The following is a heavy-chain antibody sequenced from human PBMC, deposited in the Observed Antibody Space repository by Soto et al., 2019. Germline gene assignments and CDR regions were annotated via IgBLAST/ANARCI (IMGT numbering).Heavy chain of an antibody. CDR1: GFTFSSYA. CDR2: INISGGRT. J-gene: IGHJ3*01. CDR3: AKDGAYCSGGSCYRGAFDV. Sequence: VGSLRLSCSSSGFTFSSYAMSWVRQAPGKGLEWVSGINISGGRTYYTDSVKGRFTISRDNSKNTLYLEMNSLRAEDTAVYYCAKDGAYCSGGSCYRGAFDVWGQGTMVTVSS. V-gene: IGHV3-23*01. D-gene: IGHD2-15*01.